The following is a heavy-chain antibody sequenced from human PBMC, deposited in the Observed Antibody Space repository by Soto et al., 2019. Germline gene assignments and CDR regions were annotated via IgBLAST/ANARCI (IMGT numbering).Heavy chain of an antibody. CDR1: GYTFSTHF. V-gene: IGHV1-46*01. CDR2: IIPSGGST. CDR3: ARTYYYDSNDYVFDY. J-gene: IGHJ4*02. Sequence: QVQLVQSGAEVKKPGASERVSCKASGYTFSTHFIHWVRQAPGQGLEWLGMIIPSGGSTTYAQKFQGRVTMTTDRSTSTVYMELSSLRFEDTAVYYCARTYYYDSNDYVFDYWGQGTLVTVSS. D-gene: IGHD3-22*01.